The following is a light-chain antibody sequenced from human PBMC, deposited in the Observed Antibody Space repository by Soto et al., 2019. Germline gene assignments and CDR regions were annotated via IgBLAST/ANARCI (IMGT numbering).Light chain of an antibody. V-gene: IGLV2-14*01. J-gene: IGLJ1*01. Sequence: QSALTQPPSASGSPGQSIAISCTGTRSDVGAYNYVSWYQQHPGKAPKLMISEVTNWPSGVSDRFSGSKSGNTASLTISGLQAEDEADYYCSSFTSRFTFVFGTGTKVTVL. CDR3: SSFTSRFTFV. CDR1: RSDVGAYNY. CDR2: EVT.